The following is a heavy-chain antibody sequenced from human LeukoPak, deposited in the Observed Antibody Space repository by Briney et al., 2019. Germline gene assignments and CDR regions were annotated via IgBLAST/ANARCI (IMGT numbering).Heavy chain of an antibody. CDR3: ARERRLSSGQAFDI. CDR2: INPNSGGT. V-gene: IGHV1-2*02. Sequence: ASVKVSCKASGYTFTGYYMHWVRQAPGQGLEWMGWINPNSGGTNYAQKFQGRITMTRDTSISTAYMELSRLRSDDTAVYYCARERRLSSGQAFDIWGQGTMVTVSS. D-gene: IGHD1-26*01. J-gene: IGHJ3*02. CDR1: GYTFTGYY.